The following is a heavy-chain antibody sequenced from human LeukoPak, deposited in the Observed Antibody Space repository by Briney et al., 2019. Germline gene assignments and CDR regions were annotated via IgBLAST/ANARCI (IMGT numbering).Heavy chain of an antibody. CDR1: GGSISSGGYY. D-gene: IGHD5-24*01. J-gene: IGHJ4*02. Sequence: SQTLSLTCTVSGGSISSGGYYWSWIRQHPGKGLEWIGYIYYSGSTYYNPSLKSRVTISVDTSKNQFSLKLSSVTAADTAVYYCASGEMATKSFDYWGQGTLVTVSS. CDR3: ASGEMATKSFDY. V-gene: IGHV4-31*03. CDR2: IYYSGST.